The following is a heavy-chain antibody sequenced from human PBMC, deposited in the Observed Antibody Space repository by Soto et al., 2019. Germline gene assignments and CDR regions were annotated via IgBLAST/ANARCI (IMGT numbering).Heavy chain of an antibody. CDR1: GFSFSTYA. V-gene: IGHV3-33*01. J-gene: IGHJ6*02. Sequence: PXGSLRLSCAVSGFSFSTYAMHWVRQAPGKGLEWLAIILSDGVKEYYAESVRGRFTISIDNSKNTVFLQMDTVGAEDSALYYCTRATFDVWGQGTTVTVSS. CDR2: ILSDGVKE. CDR3: TRATFDV.